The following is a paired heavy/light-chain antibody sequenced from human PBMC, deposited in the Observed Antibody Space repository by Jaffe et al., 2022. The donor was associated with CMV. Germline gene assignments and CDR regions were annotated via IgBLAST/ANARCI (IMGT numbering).Light chain of an antibody. CDR2: AAS. Sequence: AIRITQSPSSLSASTGDRVTITCRASQGISSYLAWYQQKPGKAPKLLIYAASTLQSGVPSRFSGSGSGTDFTLTISCLQSEDFATYYCQQYYSYPLTFGGGTKVEIK. J-gene: IGKJ4*01. CDR1: QGISSY. CDR3: QQYYSYPLT. V-gene: IGKV1-8*01.
Heavy chain of an antibody. Sequence: EVQLVESGGGLVQPGGSLRLSCAASGFTFSSYAMSWVRQAPGKGLEWVSAISGSGGSTYYADSVKGRFTISRDNSKNTLYLQMNSLRAEDTAVYYCAKPPPLYSSSWYYYYYMDVWGKGTTVTVSS. J-gene: IGHJ6*03. CDR1: GFTFSSYA. V-gene: IGHV3-23*04. D-gene: IGHD6-13*01. CDR3: AKPPPLYSSSWYYYYYMDV. CDR2: ISGSGGST.